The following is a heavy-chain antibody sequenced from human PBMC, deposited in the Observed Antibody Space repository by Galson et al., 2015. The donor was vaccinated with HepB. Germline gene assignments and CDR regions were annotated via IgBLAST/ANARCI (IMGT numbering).Heavy chain of an antibody. V-gene: IGHV5-10-1*01. J-gene: IGHJ3*02. Sequence: QSGAEVKKPGESLRISCKGSGYSFTSYWISWVRQMPGKGLEWMGRIDPSDSYTNYSPSFQGHVTISADKSISTAYLQWSSLKASDTAMYYCASQITYYYDSSGSDAFDIWGQGIMVTVSS. CDR3: ASQITYYYDSSGSDAFDI. D-gene: IGHD3-22*01. CDR2: IDPSDSYT. CDR1: GYSFTSYW.